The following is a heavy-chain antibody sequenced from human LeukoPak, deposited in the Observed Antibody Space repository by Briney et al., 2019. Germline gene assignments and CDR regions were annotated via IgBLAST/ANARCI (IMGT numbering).Heavy chain of an antibody. V-gene: IGHV4-59*12. D-gene: IGHD6-25*01. CDR1: GGSISSYY. Sequence: SETLSLTCTVSGGSISSYYWSWIRQPPGKGLEWIGEVHLDGRTNFNPSLKSRLTMSEDLSENHVSLKLTSVTAADTAVYYCAREGGFYRPLDYSGQGTLVTVSS. CDR3: AREGGFYRPLDY. J-gene: IGHJ4*02. CDR2: VHLDGRT.